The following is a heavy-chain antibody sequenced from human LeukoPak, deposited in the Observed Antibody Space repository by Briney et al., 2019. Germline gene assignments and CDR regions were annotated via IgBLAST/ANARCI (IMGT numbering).Heavy chain of an antibody. Sequence: PSETLSLTCAVYGGSFSGYYWSWIRQPPGKGLEWIGEINHSGSTNCNPSLKSRVTISVDTSKNQFSLKLSSVTAADTAVYYCARVSVCYDFWSGYFTNYYYYYMDVWGKGTTVTVSS. CDR2: INHSGST. J-gene: IGHJ6*03. CDR1: GGSFSGYY. V-gene: IGHV4-34*01. CDR3: ARVSVCYDFWSGYFTNYYYYYMDV. D-gene: IGHD3-3*01.